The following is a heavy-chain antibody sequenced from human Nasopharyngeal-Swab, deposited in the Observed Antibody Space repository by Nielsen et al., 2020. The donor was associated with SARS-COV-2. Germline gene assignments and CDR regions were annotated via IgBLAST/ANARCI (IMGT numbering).Heavy chain of an antibody. Sequence: WVRQAPGQRLEWIGWIVVGSGNTNYAQKFQERVTITRDMSTSTACMELSSLRSEDTAVYYCATDSSGYHDAFDIWGQGTMVTVSS. CDR3: ATDSSGYHDAFDI. J-gene: IGHJ3*02. V-gene: IGHV1-58*01. D-gene: IGHD3-22*01. CDR2: IVVGSGNT.